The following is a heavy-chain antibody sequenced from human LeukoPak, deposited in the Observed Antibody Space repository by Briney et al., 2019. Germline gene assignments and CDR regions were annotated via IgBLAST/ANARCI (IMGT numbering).Heavy chain of an antibody. D-gene: IGHD3-3*01. CDR2: IDPEDGET. V-gene: IGHV1-24*01. CDR3: ATGVAYYDFWSGYLQGMDV. J-gene: IGHJ6*02. Sequence: ASVKVSCKVSGYTLTELCMHWVPQAPGKGLEWMGGIDPEDGETIYAQKFQGRVTMTEDTSTDTAYMELSSLRSEDTAVYYCATGVAYYDFWSGYLQGMDVWGQGTTVTVSS. CDR1: GYTLTELC.